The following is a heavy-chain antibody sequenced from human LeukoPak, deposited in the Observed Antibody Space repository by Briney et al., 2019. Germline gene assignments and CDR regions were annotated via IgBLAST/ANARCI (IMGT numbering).Heavy chain of an antibody. CDR2: IYYSGYT. CDR1: GGSTNSYK. D-gene: IGHD2-8*01. CDR3: AREWSAFDI. Sequence: PSETLSLTCTVSGGSTNSYKWSWIRQPPGKGLEWIGYIYYSGYTDYNPSLKSRVTISVDTSKHQFSLKLTSVSAADTAVYYCAREWSAFDIWGQGTMVTVSS. V-gene: IGHV4-59*12. J-gene: IGHJ3*02.